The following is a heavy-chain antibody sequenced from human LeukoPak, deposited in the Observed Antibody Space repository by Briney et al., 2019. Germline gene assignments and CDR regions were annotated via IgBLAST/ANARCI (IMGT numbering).Heavy chain of an antibody. V-gene: IGHV3-53*01. D-gene: IGHD3-9*01. CDR3: VSHSDTLTGYSFDY. J-gene: IGHJ4*02. CDR1: GFTVSSNY. Sequence: GGSLRLSCAASGFTVSSNYMTWVRQAPGKGLEWVSIIHDSGNTYYADSVKGRFTVTRDNSKNTVSLEMNSLRVDDTAVYYSVSHSDTLTGYSFDYWGQGALVTVSS. CDR2: IHDSGNT.